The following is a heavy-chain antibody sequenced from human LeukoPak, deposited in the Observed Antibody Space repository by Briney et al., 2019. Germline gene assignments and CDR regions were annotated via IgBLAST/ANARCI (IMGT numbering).Heavy chain of an antibody. CDR3: AKGRAGYTNPYYFDY. J-gene: IGHJ4*02. V-gene: IGHV3-23*01. D-gene: IGHD3-16*02. CDR2: TSGSGANT. CDR1: GFTFSTYA. Sequence: PGGSLRLSCAASGFTFSTYAMSWVRQAPGKGLEWVSTTSGSGANTYYADSVRGRFTISRDNSKNTLYLHMNSLRAEDTAVYYCAKGRAGYTNPYYFDYWGQGTLVTVSS.